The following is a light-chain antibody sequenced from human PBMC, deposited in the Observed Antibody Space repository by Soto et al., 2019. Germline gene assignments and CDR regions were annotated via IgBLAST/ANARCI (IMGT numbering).Light chain of an antibody. V-gene: IGLV2-14*01. CDR1: SSDVGGYKY. CDR2: EVS. Sequence: QSVLTQPASVSGSPGQSITISCTGTSSDVGGYKYVSWYQQHPGKGPKLMIYEVSNRPSGVSDRFSGSKSGNTASLTISGLQAEDESDYYCISYTSSYPAVFGTGTKCTVL. J-gene: IGLJ1*01. CDR3: ISYTSSYPAV.